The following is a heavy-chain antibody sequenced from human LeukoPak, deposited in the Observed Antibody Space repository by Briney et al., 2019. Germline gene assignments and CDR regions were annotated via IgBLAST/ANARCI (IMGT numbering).Heavy chain of an antibody. Sequence: SVKVSCKASGGTFSSYAISWVRQAPGQGLEWMGRIIPIFGTANYAQKFQGRVTITADKSTSTAYMELSSLRSEDTAVYYRARDLRYYDSSGYLPWGQGTLVTVSS. J-gene: IGHJ5*02. CDR3: ARDLRYYDSSGYLP. CDR1: GGTFSSYA. V-gene: IGHV1-69*06. CDR2: IIPIFGTA. D-gene: IGHD3-22*01.